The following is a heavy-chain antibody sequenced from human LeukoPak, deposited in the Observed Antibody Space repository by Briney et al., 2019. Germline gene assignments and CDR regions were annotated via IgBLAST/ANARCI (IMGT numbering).Heavy chain of an antibody. J-gene: IGHJ6*02. Sequence: PGGSLRLSCAASGFTFSGYYIHWVRQAPGQGLEWMGGIIPIFGTANYAQKFQGRVTITADESTSTAYMELSSLRSEDTAVYYCARLYYYGSGSYYPPYYYYGMDVWGQGTTVTVSS. CDR3: ARLYYYGSGSYYPPYYYYGMDV. CDR1: GFTFSGYY. CDR2: IIPIFGTA. D-gene: IGHD3-10*01. V-gene: IGHV1-69*01.